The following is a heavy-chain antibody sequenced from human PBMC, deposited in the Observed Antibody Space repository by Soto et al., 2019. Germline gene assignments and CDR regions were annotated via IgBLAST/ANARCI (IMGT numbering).Heavy chain of an antibody. Sequence: EVQLVESGGGLVKPGGSLRLSCAASGFTFSSYSMNWVRQAPGKGLEWVSSISSSSSYIYYADSVKGRFTISRDNAKNSLYLQMNSLRDEDTAVYYCARDRSETDYYYYGMDVWGQGTTVTVSS. J-gene: IGHJ6*02. CDR2: ISSSSSYI. CDR1: GFTFSSYS. V-gene: IGHV3-21*01. CDR3: ARDRSETDYYYYGMDV.